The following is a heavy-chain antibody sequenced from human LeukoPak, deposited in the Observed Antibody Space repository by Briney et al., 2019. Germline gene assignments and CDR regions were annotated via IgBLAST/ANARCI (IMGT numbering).Heavy chain of an antibody. J-gene: IGHJ5*02. CDR1: GGTFNNSD. CDR2: IMPLFGTA. Sequence: GASVKVSCKTSGGTFNNSDISWVLHAPGQGLEWLGGIMPLFGTAGYAQKFQGRVTITKDESTRTVYLELTSLTSDDTAVYYCARDVHGDYGSGWFDPWGQGTLVSVSS. D-gene: IGHD4-17*01. CDR3: ARDVHGDYGSGWFDP. V-gene: IGHV1-69*05.